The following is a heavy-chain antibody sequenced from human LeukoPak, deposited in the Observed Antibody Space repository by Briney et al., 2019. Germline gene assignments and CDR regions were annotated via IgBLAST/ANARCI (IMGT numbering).Heavy chain of an antibody. CDR2: FYYSERT. D-gene: IGHD4-17*01. J-gene: IGHJ1*01. CDR1: GGSISSGDYY. Sequence: PSETLSLTCTVSGGSISSGDYYWSCICQPPGKGLESVGYFYYSERTYYNPSLKSRLTISVDTSKNQFSLKLSSVTAADTAVYYCARENYGDYGYFQHWGQGTLVTVSS. CDR3: ARENYGDYGYFQH. V-gene: IGHV4-30-4*01.